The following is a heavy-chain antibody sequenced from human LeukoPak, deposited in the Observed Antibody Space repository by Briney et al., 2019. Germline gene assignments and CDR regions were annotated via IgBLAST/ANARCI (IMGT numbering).Heavy chain of an antibody. CDR3: ARGPYYDFWGGYLRYKWFDP. D-gene: IGHD3-3*01. Sequence: KPSETLSLTCAVYGGSFSGYYWSWIRQPPGKGLEWIGEINHSGSTNYNPSLKSRVTISVDTSKNQFSLKLSSVTAADTAVYYCARGPYYDFWGGYLRYKWFDPWGQGTLVTVSS. CDR1: GGSFSGYY. J-gene: IGHJ5*02. V-gene: IGHV4-34*01. CDR2: INHSGST.